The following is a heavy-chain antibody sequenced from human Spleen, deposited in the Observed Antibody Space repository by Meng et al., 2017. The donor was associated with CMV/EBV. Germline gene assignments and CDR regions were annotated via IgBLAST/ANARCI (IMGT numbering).Heavy chain of an antibody. CDR1: GGTFSSYA. Sequence: QVQLGQSGAEVKKPGSSVKVSCKAYGGTFSSYAISWVRQAPGQGLEWMGGIIPIFGTANYAQKFQGRVTITADESTSTAYMELSSLRSEDTAVYYCALYYYGSGSISDYDYWGQGTLVTVSS. J-gene: IGHJ4*02. CDR2: IIPIFGTA. CDR3: ALYYYGSGSISDYDY. V-gene: IGHV1-69*12. D-gene: IGHD3-10*01.